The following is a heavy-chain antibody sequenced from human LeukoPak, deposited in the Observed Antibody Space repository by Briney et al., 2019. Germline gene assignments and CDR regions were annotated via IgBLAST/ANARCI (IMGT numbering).Heavy chain of an antibody. D-gene: IGHD5-24*01. Sequence: GRSLRLSCVASGFPFSSYWMTWVRQAPGKGLEWVANIKQDGSKKSYVDSVKGRFTISRDNAKNSLYLQMNSLRAEDTAIYYCTRVGYIDEGIDYWGQGTLVTVSS. V-gene: IGHV3-7*04. CDR3: TRVGYIDEGIDY. CDR1: GFPFSSYW. CDR2: IKQDGSKK. J-gene: IGHJ4*02.